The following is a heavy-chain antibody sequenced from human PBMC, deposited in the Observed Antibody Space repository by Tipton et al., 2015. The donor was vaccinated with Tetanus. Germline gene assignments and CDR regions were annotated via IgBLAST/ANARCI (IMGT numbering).Heavy chain of an antibody. Sequence: TLSLTCTVFGGSISSGTFYWDWIRQPPGKGLEWIGNIYSYNGNTLQNPSLQIRVTISLDKSKNQFSLKLRSVTAADTAVYYCARSADNWFDPWGQGTLVTVSS. CDR3: ARSADNWFDP. CDR2: IYSYNGNT. CDR1: GGSISSGTFY. J-gene: IGHJ5*02. V-gene: IGHV4-39*01.